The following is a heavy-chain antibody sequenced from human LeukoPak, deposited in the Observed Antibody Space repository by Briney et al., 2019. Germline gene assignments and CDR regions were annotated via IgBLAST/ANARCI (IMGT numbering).Heavy chain of an antibody. V-gene: IGHV5-51*01. CDR3: ARPLQGIVGATGFDY. Sequence: PGESLKISCLGSEYSFATYWIAWLRQMPGKGLEWMGIIYPSDSDTRYSPSFQGQVTISADKSIKTAYLQWSSLKASDTAMYYCARPLQGIVGATGFDYWGQGTLVTVSS. CDR2: IYPSDSDT. D-gene: IGHD1-26*01. CDR1: EYSFATYW. J-gene: IGHJ4*02.